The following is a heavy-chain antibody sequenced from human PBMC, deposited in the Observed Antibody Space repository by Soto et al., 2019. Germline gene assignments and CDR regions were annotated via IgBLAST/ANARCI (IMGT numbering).Heavy chain of an antibody. CDR3: ARCNYYDSSGYITGGIDY. J-gene: IGHJ4*02. Sequence: QVQLQESGPGLVKPSQTLSLTCTVSGGSISSGGYYWSWIRQHPGKGLEWMGYIYYGGSTYYNPSSKSRFTISVDTSKNQFSLKLSSVTAADPAVYYCARCNYYDSSGYITGGIDYWGQGTLVTVSS. CDR1: GGSISSGGYY. V-gene: IGHV4-31*03. D-gene: IGHD3-22*01. CDR2: IYYGGST.